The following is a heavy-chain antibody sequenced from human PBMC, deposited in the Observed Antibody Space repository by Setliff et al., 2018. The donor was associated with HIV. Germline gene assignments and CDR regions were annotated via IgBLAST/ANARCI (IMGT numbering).Heavy chain of an antibody. J-gene: IGHJ6*03. CDR1: GGSFSDNY. CDR3: ARVSRTYWYSIFRNYYYHMDV. D-gene: IGHD2-8*02. Sequence: SETLSLTCAVYGGSFSDNYWSWIRQSPGKGLEWIGEINHSGRTKYSPFLRSRVSISVDTSKTQFSLKLSSVTAADTAVYYCARVSRTYWYSIFRNYYYHMDVWGKGTTVTVSS. V-gene: IGHV4-34*01. CDR2: INHSGRT.